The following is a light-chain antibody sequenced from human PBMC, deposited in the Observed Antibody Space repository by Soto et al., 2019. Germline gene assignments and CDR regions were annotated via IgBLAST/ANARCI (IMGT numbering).Light chain of an antibody. CDR2: VAS. CDR1: QSVCSRC. Sequence: ETVLTQSPGTLSLSPGERVTLSCRASQSVCSRCFAWYQQKPGQSPRLLIYVASTRATGIPDRFSGSGSGTDFTLTISRLEPEDFAVYYCQHYGTSPLTFGQGTKLEIK. CDR3: QHYGTSPLT. J-gene: IGKJ1*01. V-gene: IGKV3-20*01.